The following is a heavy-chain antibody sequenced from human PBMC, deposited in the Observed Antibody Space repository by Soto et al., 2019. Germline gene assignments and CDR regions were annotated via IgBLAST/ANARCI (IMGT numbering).Heavy chain of an antibody. CDR2: INPNSGGT. D-gene: IGHD2-2*03. CDR3: ARERRHPRPPPGYCSSTSCYNGGNYYYYGMDV. Sequence: WASVKVSCKASGYTFTGYYMHWVRQAPGQGLEWMGWINPNSGGTNYAQKFQGRVTMTRDTSISTAYMELSRLRSDDTAVYYCARERRHPRPPPGYCSSTSCYNGGNYYYYGMDVWGQGTTVTVSS. J-gene: IGHJ6*02. V-gene: IGHV1-2*02. CDR1: GYTFTGYY.